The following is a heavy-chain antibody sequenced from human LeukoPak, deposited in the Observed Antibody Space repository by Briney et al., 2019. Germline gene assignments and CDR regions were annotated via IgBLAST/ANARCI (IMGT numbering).Heavy chain of an antibody. CDR2: IYRGGST. Sequence: GGSLRLSCIASGFTVSTNYMTWVRQAPGKGLEWVSVIYRGGSTYYSVSVKGRFTISRDSSENTLYLQMNSLTTEDTAVYYCASLAYWGQGTLVTVSS. J-gene: IGHJ4*02. CDR3: ASLAY. V-gene: IGHV3-66*02. CDR1: GFTVSTNY.